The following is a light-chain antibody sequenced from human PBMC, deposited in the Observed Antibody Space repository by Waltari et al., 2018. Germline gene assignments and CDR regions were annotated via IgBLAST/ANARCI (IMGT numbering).Light chain of an antibody. Sequence: DIQMTQSPSSLSASVGDRVTITCRASQIISSYLNWYQQKPGKAPKLLIYAASSLQTGVPSRFSGSGSGTDFTLTISSLQPEDFATYYCQETYNTPRTFGQGTKLEI. J-gene: IGKJ2*01. CDR2: AAS. CDR3: QETYNTPRT. CDR1: QIISSY. V-gene: IGKV1-39*01.